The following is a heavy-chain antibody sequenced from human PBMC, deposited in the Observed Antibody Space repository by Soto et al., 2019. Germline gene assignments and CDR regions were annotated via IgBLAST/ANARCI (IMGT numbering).Heavy chain of an antibody. CDR2: ISSSSSTI. J-gene: IGHJ5*02. Sequence: EVQLVESGGGLVQPGGSLRLSCAASGFTFSSYSMNWVRQAPGKGLEWVSYISSSSSTIYYADSVKGRFNISRDNAKNSLYLQMNSLRAEDTAVYYCARHPDRIAQIGWFDPWGQGTLVTVSS. CDR3: ARHPDRIAQIGWFDP. V-gene: IGHV3-48*01. D-gene: IGHD6-13*01. CDR1: GFTFSSYS.